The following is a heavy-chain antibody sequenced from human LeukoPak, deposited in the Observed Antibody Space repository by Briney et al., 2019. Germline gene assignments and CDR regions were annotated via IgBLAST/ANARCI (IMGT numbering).Heavy chain of an antibody. D-gene: IGHD6-13*01. CDR2: ISYDGSNK. CDR1: GSTFSSYA. Sequence: GGSLRLSCAASGSTFSSYAMHWVRQAPGKGLEWVAVISYDGSNKYYADSVKGRFTISRDNSKNTLYLQMNSLRAEDTAVYYCARDPAGSSWRYYYYYGMDVWGQGTTVTVSS. CDR3: ARDPAGSSWRYYYYYGMDV. J-gene: IGHJ6*02. V-gene: IGHV3-30*04.